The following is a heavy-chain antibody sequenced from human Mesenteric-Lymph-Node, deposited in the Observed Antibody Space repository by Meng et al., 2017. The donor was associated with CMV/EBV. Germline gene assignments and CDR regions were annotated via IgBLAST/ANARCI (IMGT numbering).Heavy chain of an antibody. CDR1: AFTFSSYV. CDR2: ISFDGTNI. V-gene: IGHV3-30-3*01. J-gene: IGHJ6*02. CDR3: ARDRFVVVPAGVGYGLDV. D-gene: IGHD2-2*01. Sequence: GGSLRLSCAASAFTFSSYVMHWVRQAPGKGLEWVSVISFDGTNIHYADSVKGRFTVSRDNSRNTLHLQMNSLTPDDTAVYYCARDRFVVVPAGVGYGLDVWGQGTTVTVSS.